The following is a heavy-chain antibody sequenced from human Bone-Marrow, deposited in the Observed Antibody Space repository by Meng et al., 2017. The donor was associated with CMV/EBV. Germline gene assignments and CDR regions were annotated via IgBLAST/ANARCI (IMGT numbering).Heavy chain of an antibody. CDR1: GGAISSSSYY. Sequence: SETLSFTCTVPGGAISSSSYYWGWIRQPPGKGLEWIGRIYYSARTYYNQSLKSPVTISGDTSKNKISLKLSSVTAADTAVYYCVRLLARPHAWFDPWGQGTLVTVSS. D-gene: IGHD6-6*01. J-gene: IGHJ5*02. V-gene: IGHV4-39*01. CDR3: VRLLARPHAWFDP. CDR2: IYYSART.